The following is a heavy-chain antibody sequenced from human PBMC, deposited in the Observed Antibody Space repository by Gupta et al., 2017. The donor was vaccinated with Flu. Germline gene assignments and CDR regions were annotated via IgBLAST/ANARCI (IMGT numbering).Heavy chain of an antibody. CDR1: GFPFSAYG. D-gene: IGHD3-16*01. V-gene: IGHV3-21*02. CDR2: ISSGSDDR. Sequence: EAQLVETGGGLVKPGGSLGLSCAGSGFPFSAYGMNWLRQAPGKGLEWVSYISSGSDDRYYADSAKGRFTISRDNAQNSLYLQLNSLRAEDTAVYYCARDSHPGDYGSWLDPWGQGTLVTVSS. CDR3: ARDSHPGDYGSWLDP. J-gene: IGHJ5*02.